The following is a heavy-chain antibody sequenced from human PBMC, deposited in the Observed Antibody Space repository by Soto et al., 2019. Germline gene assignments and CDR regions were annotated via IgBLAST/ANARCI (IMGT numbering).Heavy chain of an antibody. Sequence: SGESLKISCQASGYIFATYWIGWVRQMPGKGLEWMGIIYPSDSDTRYSPAFQGQVTISADKSISTAYLQLSSLRASDTALYYCARSGFSSYGMDVWGQGTTVTVSS. CDR3: ARSGFSSYGMDV. V-gene: IGHV5-51*01. CDR1: GYIFATYW. CDR2: IYPSDSDT. J-gene: IGHJ6*02. D-gene: IGHD5-12*01.